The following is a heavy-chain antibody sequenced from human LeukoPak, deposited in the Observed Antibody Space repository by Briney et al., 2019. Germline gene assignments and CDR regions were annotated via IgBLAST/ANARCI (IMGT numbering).Heavy chain of an antibody. CDR1: GFTFTSSA. CDR2: IVVGSGNT. Sequence: TSVKVSCKASGFTFTSSAMQWVRQARGQRLEWIGWIVVGSGNTNYAQKFQERVTITRDKSTSTAYMELSSLRSEDTAVYYCAADPANYYYYGMDVWGQGTTVTVSS. J-gene: IGHJ6*02. CDR3: AADPANYYYYGMDV. V-gene: IGHV1-58*02.